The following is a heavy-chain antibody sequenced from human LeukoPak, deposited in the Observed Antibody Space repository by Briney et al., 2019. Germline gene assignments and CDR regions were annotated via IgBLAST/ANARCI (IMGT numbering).Heavy chain of an antibody. D-gene: IGHD3-22*01. CDR2: IYYSGST. CDR1: GGSISSSSYY. CDR3: AREPYYYDSSGYYYKFFDY. V-gene: IGHV4-39*07. Sequence: SETLSLTCTVSGGSISSSSYYWGWIRQPPGKGLEWIGSIYYSGSTYYNPSLKSRVTISVDTSKNQFSLKLSSVTAADTAVYYCAREPYYYDSSGYYYKFFDYWGQGTLVTVSS. J-gene: IGHJ4*02.